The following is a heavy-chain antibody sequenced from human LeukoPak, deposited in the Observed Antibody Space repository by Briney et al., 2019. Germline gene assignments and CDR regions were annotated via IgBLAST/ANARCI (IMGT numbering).Heavy chain of an antibody. CDR1: GFIFSDYY. D-gene: IGHD4-17*01. CDR3: AKDYSGDYEPSYFDY. J-gene: IGHJ4*02. Sequence: TGGSLRLSCAASGFIFSDYYMSWIRQAPGKGLEWVSAISGSGGSTYYADSVKGRFTISRDNSKNTLYLQMNSLRAEDTAVYYCAKDYSGDYEPSYFDYWGQGTLVTVSS. CDR2: ISGSGGST. V-gene: IGHV3-23*01.